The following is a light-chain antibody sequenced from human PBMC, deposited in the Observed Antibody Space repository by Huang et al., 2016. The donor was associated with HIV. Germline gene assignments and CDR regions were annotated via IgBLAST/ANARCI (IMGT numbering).Light chain of an antibody. Sequence: KMTQSPSTLSASVGERVTITCRASQSISTWLAWYQQKPGKAPKLLIYKASNLEDGVPSRFSGSGSGTEFTLTISSLQPDDFATYYCQQYSAYSWTFGQGTKVDIK. CDR2: KAS. J-gene: IGKJ1*01. CDR3: QQYSAYSWT. CDR1: QSISTW. V-gene: IGKV1-5*03.